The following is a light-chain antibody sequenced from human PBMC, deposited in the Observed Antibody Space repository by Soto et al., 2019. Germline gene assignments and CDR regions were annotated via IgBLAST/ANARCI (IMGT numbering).Light chain of an antibody. CDR1: QSISDS. J-gene: IGKJ1*01. V-gene: IGKV1-39*01. CDR3: QQSYSTPWT. CDR2: ATS. Sequence: DIQMTQSPSSLSASVGDRVTITCRASQSISDSLNWYQHKPGTAPKLLIYATSSLQSGVPSRFSGGGSGTDFTLTVSSLQPEDFATYYCQQSYSTPWTFGQGTKVDIK.